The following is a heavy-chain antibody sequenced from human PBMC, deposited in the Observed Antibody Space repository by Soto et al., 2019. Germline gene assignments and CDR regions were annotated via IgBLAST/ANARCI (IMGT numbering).Heavy chain of an antibody. CDR1: GFTFSSYG. J-gene: IGHJ6*02. CDR3: ARDRRKGQLNDAPGFYYYYYGMDV. Sequence: HPGGSLRLSCAASGFTFSSYGMHWVRQAPGKGLEWVAVIWYDGSNKYYADSVKGRFTISRDNSKNTLYLQMNSLRAEDTAVYYCARDRRKGQLNDAPGFYYYYYGMDVWGQGTTVTVSS. V-gene: IGHV3-33*01. D-gene: IGHD6-6*01. CDR2: IWYDGSNK.